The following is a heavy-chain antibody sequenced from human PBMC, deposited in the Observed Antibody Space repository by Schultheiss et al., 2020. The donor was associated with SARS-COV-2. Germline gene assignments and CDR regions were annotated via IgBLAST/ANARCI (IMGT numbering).Heavy chain of an antibody. CDR2: ISSSSSYI. CDR1: GFTFSSYA. D-gene: IGHD1-26*01. V-gene: IGHV3-21*05. Sequence: RLSCAASGFTFSSYAMHWVRQAPGKGLEWVSYISSSSSYIYYADSVKGRFSISRDNSKNTLYLQMNSLRAEDTAVYYCAREVVGATLFDYWGQGTLVTVSS. CDR3: AREVVGATLFDY. J-gene: IGHJ4*02.